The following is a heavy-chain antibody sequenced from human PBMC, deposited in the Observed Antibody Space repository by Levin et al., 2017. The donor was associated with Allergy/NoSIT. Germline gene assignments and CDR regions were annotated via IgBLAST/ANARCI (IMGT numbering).Heavy chain of an antibody. D-gene: IGHD2-8*01. J-gene: IGHJ3*02. CDR2: INSDGSST. V-gene: IGHV3-74*01. CDR3: AIYPYCTNGVCDAFDI. CDR1: GFTFSHYW. Sequence: GESLKISCAASGFTFSHYWMHWVRQAPGKGLVWVSRINSDGSSTTYADSVKGRFTISRDNAKNTLYLQMNSLRAEDTAVYYCAIYPYCTNGVCDAFDIWGQGTMVTVSS.